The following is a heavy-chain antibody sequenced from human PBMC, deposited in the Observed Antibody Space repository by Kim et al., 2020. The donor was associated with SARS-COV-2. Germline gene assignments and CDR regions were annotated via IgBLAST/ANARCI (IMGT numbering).Heavy chain of an antibody. V-gene: IGHV3-15*01. Sequence: VKGRFTISRDDSKNTLYLQMNSLKTEDTAVYYCTTARRVGDFWSGSTLDYWGQGTLVTVSS. J-gene: IGHJ4*02. CDR3: TTARRVGDFWSGSTLDY. D-gene: IGHD3-3*01.